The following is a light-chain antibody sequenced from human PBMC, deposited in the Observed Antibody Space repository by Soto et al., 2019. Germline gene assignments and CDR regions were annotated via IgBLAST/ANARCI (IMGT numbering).Light chain of an antibody. CDR3: AAGDDSLSGLV. CDR2: SNN. V-gene: IGLV1-44*01. J-gene: IGLJ3*02. CDR1: SSNIGSNT. Sequence: QSVLTQAPSASGTPGQRVTISCSGSSSNIGSNTANWYQQLPGTAPKLLIYSNNQRPSGVPDRFSGSKSGTSTSLAISGLQSEDEADYYCAAGDDSLSGLVFGGGTTLTVL.